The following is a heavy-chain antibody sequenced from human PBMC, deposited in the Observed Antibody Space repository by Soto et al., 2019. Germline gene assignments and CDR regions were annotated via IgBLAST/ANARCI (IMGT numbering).Heavy chain of an antibody. V-gene: IGHV5-51*01. CDR2: IYPGDSDT. CDR3: ARFDRDMRYNWFDP. CDR1: GYSFTSYW. J-gene: IGHJ5*02. D-gene: IGHD2-15*01. Sequence: PGESLKISCKGSGYSFTSYWIGWVRQMPGKGLEWMGIIYPGDSDTRYSPSFQGQVTISADKSISTAYPQWSSLKASDTAMCYCARFDRDMRYNWFDPWGQGTLVTVSS.